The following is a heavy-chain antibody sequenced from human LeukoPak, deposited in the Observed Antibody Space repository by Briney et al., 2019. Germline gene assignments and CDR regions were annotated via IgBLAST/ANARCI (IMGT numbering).Heavy chain of an antibody. Sequence: GGSLRLSCAASGFTFSSYAMSWVRQAPGKGLEWVSAISGSGGSTYYADSVKGRFTISRDNSKNTLYLQMNSLRAEDTAVYYCAKTPYYYDSSGYYLGERDSLHYFDYWGQGTLVTVSS. J-gene: IGHJ4*02. V-gene: IGHV3-23*01. CDR3: AKTPYYYDSSGYYLGERDSLHYFDY. D-gene: IGHD3-22*01. CDR2: ISGSGGST. CDR1: GFTFSSYA.